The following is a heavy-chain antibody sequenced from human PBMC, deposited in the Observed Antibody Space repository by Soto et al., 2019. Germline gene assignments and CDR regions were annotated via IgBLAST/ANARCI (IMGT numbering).Heavy chain of an antibody. CDR1: GYTFTSYD. CDR2: MNPNSGNT. J-gene: IGHJ4*02. Sequence: QVQLVQSGAEVKKPGASVKVSCKASGYTFTSYDLHWVRQATGQGLEWMGWMNPNSGNTGYAQKFQGRVTMTRNTSISTAYRELSRLRSDDTAVYYWARTLYGDNVDYWGKGTLVTVSS. CDR3: ARTLYGDNVDY. D-gene: IGHD4-17*01. V-gene: IGHV1-8*01.